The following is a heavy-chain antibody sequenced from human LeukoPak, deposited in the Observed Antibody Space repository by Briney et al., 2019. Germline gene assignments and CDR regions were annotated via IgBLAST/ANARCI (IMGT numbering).Heavy chain of an antibody. CDR2: INSDGTNT. V-gene: IGHV3-74*01. Sequence: GGSLRLSCVASGFTFSTYWMHWVRQAPGKGLVWVSRINSDGTNTSYADSVKGRFTISRDNAKNTLFLHVNSLRAEDTALYYCAREYGDYDFDYWGQGTLVTVSS. CDR1: GFTFSTYW. D-gene: IGHD4-17*01. CDR3: AREYGDYDFDY. J-gene: IGHJ4*02.